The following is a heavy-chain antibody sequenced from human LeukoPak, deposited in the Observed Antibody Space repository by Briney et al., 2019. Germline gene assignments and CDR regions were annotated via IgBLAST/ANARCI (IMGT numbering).Heavy chain of an antibody. D-gene: IGHD2-2*02. V-gene: IGHV1-69*13. CDR2: IIPIFGTA. CDR3: ARARRPGYCSSTSCYTGNDAFDI. Sequence: ASVKVSCKASGGTFSSYAISWVRQAPGQGLEWMGGIIPIFGTANYAQKFQGRVTITADESTSTAYMELSSLRSEDTAVYYCARARRPGYCSSTSCYTGNDAFDIWGQGTMVTVSS. CDR1: GGTFSSYA. J-gene: IGHJ3*02.